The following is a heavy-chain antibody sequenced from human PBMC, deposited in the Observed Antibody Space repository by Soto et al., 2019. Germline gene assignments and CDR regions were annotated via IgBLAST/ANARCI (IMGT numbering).Heavy chain of an antibody. V-gene: IGHV3-30-3*01. Sequence: GGSLRLSCAASGFTFSSYAMHWVRQAPGKGLEWVAVISYDGSNKYYADSVKGRFTISRDNSKNTLYLQMNSLRAEDTAVYYCARDQNAFDIWGQGTMVTVSS. CDR3: ARDQNAFDI. CDR1: GFTFSSYA. J-gene: IGHJ3*02. CDR2: ISYDGSNK.